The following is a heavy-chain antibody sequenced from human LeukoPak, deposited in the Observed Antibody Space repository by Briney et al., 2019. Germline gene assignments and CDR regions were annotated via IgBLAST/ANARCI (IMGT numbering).Heavy chain of an antibody. CDR2: ISAYNGNT. J-gene: IGHJ4*02. V-gene: IGHV1-18*04. CDR3: ARGVRSSSWYDWYYFDY. Sequence: GASVKVSCKASGYTFTGYYMHWVRQAPGQGLEWMGWISAYNGNTNYAQKLQGRVTMTTDTSTSTAYMELRSLRSDDTAVYYCARGVRSSSWYDWYYFDYWGQGTLVTVSS. CDR1: GYTFTGYY. D-gene: IGHD6-13*01.